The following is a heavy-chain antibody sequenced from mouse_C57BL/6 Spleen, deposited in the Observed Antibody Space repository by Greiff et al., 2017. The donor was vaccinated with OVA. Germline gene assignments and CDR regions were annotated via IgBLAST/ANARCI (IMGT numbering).Heavy chain of an antibody. CDR2: INYDGSST. J-gene: IGHJ2*01. V-gene: IGHV5-16*01. CDR1: GFTFSDYY. CDR3: ARESTMVLDY. D-gene: IGHD2-2*01. Sequence: EVKLVESEGGLVQPGSSMKLSCTASGFTFSDYYMAWVRQVPEKGLEWVANINYDGSSTYYLDSLKSRFIISRAHAKNLLYLQMSSRKSDDTATYYCARESTMVLDYWGQGTTLTVSS.